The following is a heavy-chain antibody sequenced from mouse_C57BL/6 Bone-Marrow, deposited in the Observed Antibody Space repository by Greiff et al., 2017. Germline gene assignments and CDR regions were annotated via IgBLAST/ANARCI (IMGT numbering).Heavy chain of an antibody. Sequence: DVHLVESGGGLVKPGGSLKLSCAASGFTFSSYAMSWVRQTPEKRLAWVATISDGGSYTYYPDNVKGRFTISRDNAKNNLYLQMSHLKSEDTAMYYCARVLITTGVADWGQGTLVTVSA. CDR3: ARVLITTGVAD. CDR1: GFTFSSYA. V-gene: IGHV5-4*01. J-gene: IGHJ3*01. D-gene: IGHD1-1*01. CDR2: ISDGGSYT.